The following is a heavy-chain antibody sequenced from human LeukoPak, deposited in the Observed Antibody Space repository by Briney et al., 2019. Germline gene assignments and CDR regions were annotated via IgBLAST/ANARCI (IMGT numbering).Heavy chain of an antibody. CDR1: RYTVPSYF. Sequence: SVKVSCKAARYTVPSYFLDSLPQASGHGLEWMGIINPTGGSTTYAQKFQGRVTMTRDTSTSTVYMELSSLRSDDTAVYYCARTAARRFDYWGQGTLVTVSS. J-gene: IGHJ4*02. CDR2: INPTGGST. D-gene: IGHD6-6*01. V-gene: IGHV1-46*01. CDR3: ARTAARRFDY.